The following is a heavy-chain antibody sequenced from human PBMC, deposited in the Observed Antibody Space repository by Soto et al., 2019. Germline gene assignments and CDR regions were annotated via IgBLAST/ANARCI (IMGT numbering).Heavy chain of an antibody. D-gene: IGHD3-3*01. CDR2: IYYSGST. V-gene: IGHV4-39*01. CDR3: ARHNTIFGVVIIRGFWFDP. Sequence: PSETLSLTCTVSGDSISSSSYYWGWIRQPPGKGLEWIGSIYYSGSTYYNPSLKSRVTISVDTSKNQFSLKLSSVTAADTAVYYCARHNTIFGVVIIRGFWFDPWGQGTLVTVSS. CDR1: GDSISSSSYY. J-gene: IGHJ5*02.